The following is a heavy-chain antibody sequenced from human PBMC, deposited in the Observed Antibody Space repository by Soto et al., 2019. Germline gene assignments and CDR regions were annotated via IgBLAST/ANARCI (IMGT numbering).Heavy chain of an antibody. Sequence: GESLKISCEGSGYSFPNYWIVWVRQMPGKGLEWMGTIYPGDSDTRYSPSFQGQVTISADKSTTTAYLQWSSLKASDSAMYYCARIPGRSGSSYFLEALPHFDYWGQGTLVTVSP. D-gene: IGHD3-10*01. CDR1: GYSFPNYW. J-gene: IGHJ4*02. V-gene: IGHV5-51*01. CDR2: IYPGDSDT. CDR3: ARIPGRSGSSYFLEALPHFDY.